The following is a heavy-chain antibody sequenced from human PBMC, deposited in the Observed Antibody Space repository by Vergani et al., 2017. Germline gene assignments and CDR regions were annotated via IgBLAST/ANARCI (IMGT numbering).Heavy chain of an antibody. V-gene: IGHV1-24*01. CDR2: FDPEDDET. CDR3: ATEMDHSPGDDAFDD. D-gene: IGHD1-1*01. CDR1: GYTLTELS. J-gene: IGHJ4*02. Sequence: QVQLVQSGAEVKTPGASVKVSCKVSGYTLTELSMHWLRQAPGKGLEWMGGFDPEDDETIYAQKFQGRVTMTEDTSTDTAYMELSSLRSEDTAVYYCATEMDHSPGDDAFDDWGQGTRVTVSS.